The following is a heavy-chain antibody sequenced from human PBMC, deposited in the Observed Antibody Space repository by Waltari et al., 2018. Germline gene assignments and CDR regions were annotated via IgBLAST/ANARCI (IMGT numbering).Heavy chain of an antibody. J-gene: IGHJ3*02. CDR1: GYSFTTYW. CDR3: ARHDGSYSLMAFDI. Sequence: EVQLVQSGAEVKKPGEALKIYCKGSGYSFTTYWIGWVRQVPGKGLEWMGIIYPGDSDTRSSPSFQGQVTISADKSISTAYLQWSSLKASDTAMYYCARHDGSYSLMAFDIWGQGTMVTVSS. D-gene: IGHD1-26*01. V-gene: IGHV5-51*01. CDR2: IYPGDSDT.